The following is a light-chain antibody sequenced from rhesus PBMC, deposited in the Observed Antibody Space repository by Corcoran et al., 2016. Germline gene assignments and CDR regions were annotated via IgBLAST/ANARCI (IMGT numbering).Light chain of an antibody. CDR3: QQYNSLPLT. Sequence: DIQMTQSPSSLSASVGDRVTIACRASQAIRKYLNWYKQKPGKAPQLLIFNTNRLENGVPSRISGSGSGTAFTLTIHNLQPEDFATYYCQQYNSLPLTFGGWTRVEI. V-gene: IGKV1-32*01. CDR1: QAIRKY. J-gene: IGKJ4*01. CDR2: NTN.